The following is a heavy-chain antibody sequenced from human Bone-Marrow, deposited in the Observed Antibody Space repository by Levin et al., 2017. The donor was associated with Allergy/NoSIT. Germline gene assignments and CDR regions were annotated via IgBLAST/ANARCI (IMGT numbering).Heavy chain of an antibody. D-gene: IGHD6-19*01. V-gene: IGHV3-9*01. CDR1: GFRLEDYA. J-gene: IGHJ6*02. CDR2: ISWNSATV. CDR3: AKDTHSSGWLRADV. Sequence: SLKISCTVSGFRLEDYAMNWVRQAPGKGLEWVSGISWNSATVGYADSVKGRFTISRDNANNILYLQMNNLRPEDTALYYCAKDTHSSGWLRADVWGQGTTVTVSS.